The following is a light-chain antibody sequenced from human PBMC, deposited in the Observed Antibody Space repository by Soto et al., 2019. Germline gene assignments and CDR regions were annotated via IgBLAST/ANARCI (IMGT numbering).Light chain of an antibody. CDR1: QSVSSD. CDR2: VAS. J-gene: IGKJ5*01. CDR3: QQYNNWPVT. Sequence: EIVMTQSPATLSVSQGERATLSCRATQSVSSDLAWYQQKPGQTPRLLIYVASTRATGIPARFSGSGSGTEFTLTISSLQSEDFAVYYCQQYNNWPVTFGQGTRLEIK. V-gene: IGKV3-15*01.